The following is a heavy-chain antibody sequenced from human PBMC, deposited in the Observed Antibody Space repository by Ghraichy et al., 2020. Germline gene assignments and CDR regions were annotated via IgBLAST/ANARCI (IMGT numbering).Heavy chain of an antibody. Sequence: SETRGLTCSVSGGSISSYYWSWIRQPAGKGLEWIGRIFVGGTTNYNPSLQSRVTMSVDTSKNQVSLRLTSVTAADTAVYYWVRDKKFTGTGSVVYWFDPWGQGTLVTVSS. CDR3: VRDKKFTGTGSVVYWFDP. V-gene: IGHV4-4*07. D-gene: IGHD3/OR15-3a*01. J-gene: IGHJ5*02. CDR1: GGSISSYY. CDR2: IFVGGTT.